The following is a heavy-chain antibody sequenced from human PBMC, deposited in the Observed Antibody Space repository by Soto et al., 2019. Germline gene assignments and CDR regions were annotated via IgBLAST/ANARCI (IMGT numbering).Heavy chain of an antibody. J-gene: IGHJ4*02. Sequence: PSETLSLTCTVSGDSIRSINNYWGWIRQPPGKGLEWIGNIYYDGSTFYNPSLKSRVAMSIDTSKNQFSLNLTSVTATDTAVYYCARGGRQQLVWYESFDYWGQGTLVTVSS. CDR2: IYYDGST. V-gene: IGHV4-39*01. CDR1: GDSIRSINNY. D-gene: IGHD6-13*01. CDR3: ARGGRQQLVWYESFDY.